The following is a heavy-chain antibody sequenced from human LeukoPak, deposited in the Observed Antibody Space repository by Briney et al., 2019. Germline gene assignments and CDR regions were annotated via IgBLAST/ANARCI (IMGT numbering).Heavy chain of an antibody. CDR1: RLTFSSYS. CDR2: ISGDSTTI. Sequence: GGSLRLSCAISRLTFSSYSMNWVRQAPGKGLEWISFISGDSTTIYYADSVKGRFTISRDNARNSLYLQMSSLRVEDTAVYYCASLVDYDWFDPWGQGTLVTVSS. D-gene: IGHD3-16*01. V-gene: IGHV3-48*04. J-gene: IGHJ5*02. CDR3: ASLVDYDWFDP.